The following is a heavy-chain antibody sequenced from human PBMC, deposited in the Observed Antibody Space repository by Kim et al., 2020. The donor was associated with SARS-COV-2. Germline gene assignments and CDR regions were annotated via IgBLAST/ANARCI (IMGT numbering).Heavy chain of an antibody. Sequence: SVKVSCKASGGTFSQYGISWVRQAPGQGLEWMGAIIPIFGTTHYAPKFQGRVTITADEFTNTANMELTSLTSGDTAVYYCARGRGSLSGMDVWGQGTTVTVTS. CDR1: GGTFSQYG. J-gene: IGHJ6*02. CDR3: ARGRGSLSGMDV. D-gene: IGHD2-15*01. V-gene: IGHV1-69*13. CDR2: IIPIFGTT.